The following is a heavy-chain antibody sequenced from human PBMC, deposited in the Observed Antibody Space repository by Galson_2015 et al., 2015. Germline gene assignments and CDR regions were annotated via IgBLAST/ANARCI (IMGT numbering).Heavy chain of an antibody. J-gene: IGHJ4*02. D-gene: IGHD3-9*01. CDR3: ATVTKPLRYFDS. CDR2: IYSGGST. Sequence: LRLSCAASGFTVSTNYLTWVRQAPGKGLEWLSIIYSGGSTYYADSVKGRLAISRDNSKNTLDLQMNSLRAEDTAVYYCATVTKPLRYFDSWGQGTLVTVSS. CDR1: GFTVSTNY. V-gene: IGHV3-53*01.